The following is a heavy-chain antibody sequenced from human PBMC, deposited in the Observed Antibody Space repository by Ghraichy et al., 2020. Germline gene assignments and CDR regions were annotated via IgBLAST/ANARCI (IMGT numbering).Heavy chain of an antibody. CDR3: AREAIQLWLYYGMDV. Sequence: ASVKVSCKASGYTFTSYGISWVRQAPGQGLEWMGWISAYNGNTNYAQKLQGRVTMTTDTSTSTAYMELRSLRSDDTAVYYCAREAIQLWLYYGMDVWGQGTTVTVSS. V-gene: IGHV1-18*01. CDR1: GYTFTSYG. D-gene: IGHD5-18*01. CDR2: ISAYNGNT. J-gene: IGHJ6*02.